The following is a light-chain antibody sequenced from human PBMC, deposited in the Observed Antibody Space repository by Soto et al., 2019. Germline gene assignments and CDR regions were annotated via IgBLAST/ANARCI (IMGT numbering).Light chain of an antibody. CDR2: DVS. J-gene: IGLJ2*01. CDR3: CSCAGSYTLVV. CDR1: SSDVGGYNY. V-gene: IGLV2-11*01. Sequence: QSVLTQPRSVSGSPGQSVTISCTGTSSDVGGYNYVSWYQQHPGKAPKLMIYDVSKRPSGVPDRFSGSKSGNTASLTISGLQAEDEADYCCSCAGSYTLVVFGGGTKLTVL.